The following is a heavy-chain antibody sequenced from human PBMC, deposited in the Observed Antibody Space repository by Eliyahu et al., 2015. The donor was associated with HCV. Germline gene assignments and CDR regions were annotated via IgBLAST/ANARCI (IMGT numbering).Heavy chain of an antibody. CDR1: GYTFTSYY. D-gene: IGHD6-19*01. CDR2: INXSGGST. Sequence: QVQLVQSGAEVKKPGASVXVSCKAXGYTFTSYYMHWXRQAPGQGLEWMGIINXSGGSTSYAQKFXGRVTMTRDTSTSTVYMELSSLRSEDTAVYYCARIGGSGWLDYWGQGTLVTVSS. CDR3: ARIGGSGWLDY. J-gene: IGHJ4*02. V-gene: IGHV1-46*01.